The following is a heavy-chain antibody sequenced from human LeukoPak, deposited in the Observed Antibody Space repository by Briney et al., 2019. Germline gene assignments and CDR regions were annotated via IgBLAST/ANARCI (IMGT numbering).Heavy chain of an antibody. CDR2: ISNSSVYI. CDR3: VRNLNDYGDYVFDY. V-gene: IGHV3-21*01. D-gene: IGHD4-17*01. Sequence: GGSLRLSCAASGFTFSTYTMNWVRQAPGKGLEWVSYISNSSVYIYYTDSVKGRFTISRDNAKNSLYLQMNSLRAEDTAVYYCVRNLNDYGDYVFDYWGQGTLVTVST. J-gene: IGHJ4*02. CDR1: GFTFSTYT.